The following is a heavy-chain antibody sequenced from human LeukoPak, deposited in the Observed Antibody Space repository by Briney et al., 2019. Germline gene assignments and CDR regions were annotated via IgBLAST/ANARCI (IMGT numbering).Heavy chain of an antibody. Sequence: ASVKVSCKASGYTFTSYGISWVRQAPGQGLEWMGWISAYNGNTNYAQKLQGRVTMTTDTSTSTAYMELRSLRSDDTAVYYCARDFPVTMIVVVISEALDYWGQGTLVTVSS. CDR3: ARDFPVTMIVVVISEALDY. CDR1: GYTFTSYG. CDR2: ISAYNGNT. J-gene: IGHJ4*02. V-gene: IGHV1-18*01. D-gene: IGHD3-22*01.